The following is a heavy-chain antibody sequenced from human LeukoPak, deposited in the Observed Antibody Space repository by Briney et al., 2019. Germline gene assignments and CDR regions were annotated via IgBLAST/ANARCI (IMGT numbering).Heavy chain of an antibody. V-gene: IGHV4-39*07. Sequence: SETLSLTCTVSGGSISSSSYYWGWIRQPPGKGLEWIGSIYHSGSTYYNPSLKSRVTISVDTSKNQFSLKLSSVTAADTAVYYCARGTDYYGSGSFTFDYWGQGTLVTVSS. CDR3: ARGTDYYGSGSFTFDY. CDR2: IYHSGST. D-gene: IGHD3-10*01. J-gene: IGHJ4*02. CDR1: GGSISSSSYY.